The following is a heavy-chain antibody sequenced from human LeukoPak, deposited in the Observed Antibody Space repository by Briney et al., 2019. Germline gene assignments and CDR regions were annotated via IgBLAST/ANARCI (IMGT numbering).Heavy chain of an antibody. CDR1: GGSFSGYY. J-gene: IGHJ5*02. Sequence: PSETLSLTCAVYGGSFSGYYWSWIRQPPGKGLEWIGYIYYSGSTNYNPSLKSRVTISVDTSKNQFSLKLSSVTAADTAVYYCARESNYHGSGIGWFDPWGQGTLVTVSS. V-gene: IGHV4-59*12. D-gene: IGHD3-10*01. CDR3: ARESNYHGSGIGWFDP. CDR2: IYYSGST.